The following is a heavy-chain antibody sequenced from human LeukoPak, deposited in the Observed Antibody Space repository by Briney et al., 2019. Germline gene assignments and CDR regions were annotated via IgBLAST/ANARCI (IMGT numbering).Heavy chain of an antibody. CDR1: GFTFSSYSM. D-gene: IGHD3-16*01. CDR3: ARTVHRGIYGMDV. CDR2: IYHSGST. J-gene: IGHJ6*02. Sequence: AGGSLRLSCAASGFTFSSYSMNWVRQPPGKGLEWIGEIYHSGSTNCNPSLKSRVTISVDKSKNQFSLKLSSVTAADTAVYYCARTVHRGIYGMDVWGQGTTVTVSS. V-gene: IGHV4-4*02.